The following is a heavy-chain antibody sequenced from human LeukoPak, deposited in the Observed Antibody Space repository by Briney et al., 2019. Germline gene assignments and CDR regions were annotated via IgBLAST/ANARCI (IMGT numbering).Heavy chain of an antibody. V-gene: IGHV3-30*18. Sequence: GGSLRLSCAASGFTLSSYSMNWVRQAPGKGLEWVAVLSYDGSNKHYADSVKGRFIISRDTSKNTLYLQMNSLRAEDTAVYYCAKDRGFGVFFQYYFDYWGQGTLVTVSS. CDR3: AKDRGFGVFFQYYFDY. CDR1: GFTLSSYS. D-gene: IGHD3-10*01. J-gene: IGHJ4*02. CDR2: LSYDGSNK.